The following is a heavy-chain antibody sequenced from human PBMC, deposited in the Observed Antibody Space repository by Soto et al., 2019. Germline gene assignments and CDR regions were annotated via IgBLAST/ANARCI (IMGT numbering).Heavy chain of an antibody. V-gene: IGHV4-4*07. D-gene: IGHD3-16*02. J-gene: IGHJ4*02. CDR2: IYTSGST. CDR1: GGSISSYY. CDR3: ARVNYDYVWGSYRYYFDY. Sequence: SETLSLTCTVSGGSISSYYWSWIRQPAGKGLEWIGRIYTSGSTNYNPSLKSRVTMSVDTSKNQFSLKLSSVTAADTAVYYCARVNYDYVWGSYRYYFDYWGQGTLVTVSS.